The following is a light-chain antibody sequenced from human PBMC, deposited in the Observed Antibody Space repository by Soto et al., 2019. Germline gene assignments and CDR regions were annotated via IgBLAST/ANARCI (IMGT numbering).Light chain of an antibody. J-gene: IGKJ1*01. CDR2: DAS. V-gene: IGKV1-5*01. CDR1: QSISSW. CDR3: QQFAISTT. Sequence: DIQMTQSPSTLSASVGDRVTITCRASQSISSWLAWYQQKPGKAPKLLIYDASSLESGVPSRFSGSGSGTDFTFTISSLQPEDIATYYCQQFAISTTFGQGTKVDIK.